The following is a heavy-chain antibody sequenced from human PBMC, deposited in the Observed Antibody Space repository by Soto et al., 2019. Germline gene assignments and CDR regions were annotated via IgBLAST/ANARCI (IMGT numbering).Heavy chain of an antibody. D-gene: IGHD1-26*01. V-gene: IGHV3-23*01. CDR3: AKSHSGSYYAPLDY. J-gene: IGHJ4*02. CDR2: ISGSGGST. CDR1: GFTFSSYA. Sequence: GGSLRLSCAASGFTFSSYAMIWVRQAPGKGLEWVSAISGSGGSTYYADSVKGRFTISRDNSKNTLYLQMNSLRAEDTAVYYCAKSHSGSYYAPLDYWGQGTLVTVSS.